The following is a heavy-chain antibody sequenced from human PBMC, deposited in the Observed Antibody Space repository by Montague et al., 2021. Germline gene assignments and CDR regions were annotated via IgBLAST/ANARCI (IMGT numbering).Heavy chain of an antibody. Sequence: SETLSLTCTVSGGSISSTSYYWGWIRQPPGTGLEWIGSIYYSGSTYYNPSLKSRVTISADTSMNQFSLRLRSVTAADTAVYYCARRMGFVAVTEHDAFDIWGQGTMVTVSS. V-gene: IGHV4-39*01. CDR2: IYYSGST. D-gene: IGHD2-21*02. CDR1: GGSISSTSYY. CDR3: ARRMGFVAVTEHDAFDI. J-gene: IGHJ3*02.